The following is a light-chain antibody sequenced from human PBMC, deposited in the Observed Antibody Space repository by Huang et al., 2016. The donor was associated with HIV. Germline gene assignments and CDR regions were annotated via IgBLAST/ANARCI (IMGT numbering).Light chain of an antibody. CDR3: QQYNNWPPLIT. Sequence: EIVMTQSPATLSVSPGERATLSCRASQSVSSNLAWYQQKPGQATRLLIYGASTRATGIPARFSGNGSGTEFTLTISSLQSEDFAVYYCQQYNNWPPLITFGQGTRLEIK. V-gene: IGKV3-15*01. CDR1: QSVSSN. J-gene: IGKJ5*01. CDR2: GAS.